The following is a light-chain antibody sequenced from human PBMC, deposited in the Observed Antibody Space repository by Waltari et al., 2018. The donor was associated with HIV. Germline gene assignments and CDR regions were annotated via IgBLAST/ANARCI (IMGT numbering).Light chain of an antibody. J-gene: IGLJ3*02. V-gene: IGLV1-40*01. Sequence: QSVLTQPPSVSGAPGQRVPISCTGSSSNIGAGYDVHWYQQFPGTAPKVLIYGNTYRPSGVPDRFSGSKSGSSASLLITGLQAEDDADYYCQSYDISLSGWVFGGGTKLTVL. CDR1: SSNIGAGYD. CDR3: QSYDISLSGWV. CDR2: GNT.